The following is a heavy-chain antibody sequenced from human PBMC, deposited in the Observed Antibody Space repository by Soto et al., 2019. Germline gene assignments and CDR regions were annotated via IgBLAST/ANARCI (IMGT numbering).Heavy chain of an antibody. CDR1: GYTFGNHD. Sequence: ASVKVSCKASGYTFGNHDINWVRQATGQGLEWMGWMNPNNENTGYALKFQGRVTMTRDTSITTAYMELSSLTSEDTAVYYCARDPSQDPESPIDAFDIWGEGTMVTVAS. CDR2: MNPNNENT. D-gene: IGHD2-15*01. V-gene: IGHV1-8*01. J-gene: IGHJ3*02. CDR3: ARDPSQDPESPIDAFDI.